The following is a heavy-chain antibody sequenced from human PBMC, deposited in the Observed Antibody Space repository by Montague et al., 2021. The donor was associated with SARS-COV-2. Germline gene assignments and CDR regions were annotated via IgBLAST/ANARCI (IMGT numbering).Heavy chain of an antibody. Sequence: SETLSLTFTVSVGSISNYYWTWIRQPPGKGLEWIGYIYDSGSANYNPSXKSRPTISVDTSNNQFSLRLSSVTAADTAVYYCARAYCGGDCHVGPWGQGILVTVSS. D-gene: IGHD2-21*02. CDR3: ARAYCGGDCHVGP. V-gene: IGHV4-59*01. CDR1: VGSISNYY. J-gene: IGHJ5*02. CDR2: IYDSGSA.